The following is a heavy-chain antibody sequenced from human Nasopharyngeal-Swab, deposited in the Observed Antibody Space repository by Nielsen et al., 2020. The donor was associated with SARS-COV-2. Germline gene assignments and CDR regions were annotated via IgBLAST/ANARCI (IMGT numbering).Heavy chain of an antibody. V-gene: IGHV4-59*13. CDR1: GGSISSYY. CDR3: ARDPSLGY. Sequence: GSLRLSCTVSGGSISSYYWSWIRQPPGKGLEWIGYIYYSGSTNYNPSLKSRVTISVDTSKNQFSLKLSSVTAADTAVYYCARDPSLGYWGQGTLVTVSS. J-gene: IGHJ4*02. CDR2: IYYSGST.